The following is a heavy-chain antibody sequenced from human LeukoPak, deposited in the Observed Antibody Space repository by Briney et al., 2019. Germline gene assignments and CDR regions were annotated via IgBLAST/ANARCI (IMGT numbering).Heavy chain of an antibody. Sequence: SVKVSCKASGGTFSSYAISWVRQAPGQGLEWMGGIIPIFGTANYAQKFQGRVTITTDESTSTAYMELSSLRSEDTAVYYCARDSDGLQAAFDIWGQGTMVTVSS. J-gene: IGHJ3*02. CDR3: ARDSDGLQAAFDI. CDR2: IIPIFGTA. CDR1: GGTFSSYA. D-gene: IGHD4-11*01. V-gene: IGHV1-69*05.